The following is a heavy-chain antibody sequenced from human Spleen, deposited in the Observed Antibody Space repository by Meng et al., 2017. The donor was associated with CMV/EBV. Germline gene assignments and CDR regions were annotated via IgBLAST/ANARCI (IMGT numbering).Heavy chain of an antibody. CDR1: GGSISSSTYY. CDR3: ARDPAQNVVPEAFDI. J-gene: IGHJ3*02. V-gene: IGHV4-39*07. CDR2: IYYNGNT. Sequence: SETLSLTCTVSGGSISSSTYYWGWIRQPPGKGLEWIGNIYYNGNTYFNPSLKSRVTISIDTSKNHFSLKLSSVTAADTAVYYCARDPAQNVVPEAFDIWGQGTMVTVSS. D-gene: IGHD2-2*01.